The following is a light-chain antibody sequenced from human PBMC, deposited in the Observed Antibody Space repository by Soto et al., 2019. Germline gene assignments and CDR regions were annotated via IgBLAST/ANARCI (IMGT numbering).Light chain of an antibody. CDR1: QSVSSD. Sequence: EIVLTQSPATLSVTPGERATLSCRASQSVSSDLAWYQQKPGQAPRLLMFRTSSRATGFPARFSGSGSGTDFTLTISRLESEDLAVYYCQQYDSSPRTFGQGTKVDIK. CDR3: QQYDSSPRT. CDR2: RTS. V-gene: IGKV3-15*01. J-gene: IGKJ1*01.